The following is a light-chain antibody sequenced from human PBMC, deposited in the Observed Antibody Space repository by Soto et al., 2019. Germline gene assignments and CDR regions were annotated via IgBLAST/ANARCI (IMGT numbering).Light chain of an antibody. CDR2: GNS. CDR3: QSFDSSLSGYVV. J-gene: IGLJ2*01. CDR1: SSNIGAGYD. Sequence: QSVLTQPPSVSGAPGQRVTISCTGSSSNIGAGYDVHWYQQLPGTAPKLLIYGNSNRPSGVPDRFSGSKSGTAASLSITGLQAEDEADYDYQSFDSSLSGYVVFGGGTQLTVL. V-gene: IGLV1-40*01.